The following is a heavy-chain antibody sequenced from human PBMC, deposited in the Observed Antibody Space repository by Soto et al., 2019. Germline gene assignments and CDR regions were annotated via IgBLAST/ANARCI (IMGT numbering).Heavy chain of an antibody. CDR2: INHSGST. D-gene: IGHD1-26*01. J-gene: IGHJ6*02. V-gene: IGHV4-34*01. CDR3: ARGLSMAATFYYYYGMDV. Sequence: QVQLQQWGAGLLKPSETLSLTCAVYGGSFSGYYWSWIRQPPGKGLEWIGEINHSGSTNYNPSLKSRVTISVDTSKNQFSLKLSSVTAADTAVYYCARGLSMAATFYYYYGMDVWGQGTTVTVSS. CDR1: GGSFSGYY.